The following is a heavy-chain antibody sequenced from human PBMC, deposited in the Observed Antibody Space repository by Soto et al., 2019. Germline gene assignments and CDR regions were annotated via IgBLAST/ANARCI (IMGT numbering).Heavy chain of an antibody. CDR3: ARDATLRH. CDR1: GDSMDSFY. CDR2: IYYTGST. V-gene: IGHV4-59*01. D-gene: IGHD2-15*01. J-gene: IGHJ4*01. Sequence: SETLSLTCTVSGDSMDSFYWNWIRQPPGKGLEWIGNIYYTGSTIYNPSLKSRVSISIDTSKNQFSLQLSSVTAADTSIYYCARDATLRHWGHGTLVTVSS.